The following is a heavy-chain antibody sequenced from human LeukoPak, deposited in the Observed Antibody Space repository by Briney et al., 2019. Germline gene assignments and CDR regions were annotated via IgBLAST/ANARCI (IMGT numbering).Heavy chain of an antibody. J-gene: IGHJ4*02. D-gene: IGHD2-2*01. CDR3: ARVKGIVVVPAAIPLGGYFDY. CDR2: IFHSGST. CDR1: GYSISSGCY. V-gene: IGHV4-38-2*02. Sequence: KPSETLSLTCTVSGYSISSGCYWGWIPQPPGKGLEWIGNIFHSGSTYYNPSLKSRVTISIDTSKNQFSLNLTSVTAADTAVYYCARVKGIVVVPAAIPLGGYFDYWGQGTLVTVSS.